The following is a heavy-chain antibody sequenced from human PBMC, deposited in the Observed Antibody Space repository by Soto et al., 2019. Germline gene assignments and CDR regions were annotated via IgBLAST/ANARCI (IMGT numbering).Heavy chain of an antibody. CDR2: IIPIFGTA. CDR1: GGTFSSYA. D-gene: IGHD3-10*01. Sequence: QVQLVQSGAEVKKPGSSVKVSCKASGGTFSSYAISWVRQAPGQGLEWLGGIIPIFGTANYAQKFQGRVTITADESTSTAYMELSSLSSEDTAVYYCARDAYCSGSYYRPAGYWGQGTLVTVSS. V-gene: IGHV1-69*01. J-gene: IGHJ4*02. CDR3: ARDAYCSGSYYRPAGY.